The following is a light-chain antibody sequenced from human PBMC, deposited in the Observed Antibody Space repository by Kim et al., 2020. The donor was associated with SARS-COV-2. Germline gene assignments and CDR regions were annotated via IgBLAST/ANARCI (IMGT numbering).Light chain of an antibody. Sequence: VSPGERATLSCRASQSVSSYLAWYQQKPGQAPRLLIQGASTRAAGIPARISGSGSGTEFTLTITSLQSEDFAVYFCQQYNNWPLTFGQGTKVDIK. CDR3: QQYNNWPLT. J-gene: IGKJ1*01. V-gene: IGKV3-15*01. CDR1: QSVSSY. CDR2: GAS.